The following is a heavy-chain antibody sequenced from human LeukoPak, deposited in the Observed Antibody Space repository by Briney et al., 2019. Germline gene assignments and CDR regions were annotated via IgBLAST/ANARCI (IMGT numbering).Heavy chain of an antibody. V-gene: IGHV3-21*01. Sequence: GGSLRLSCAASGFTFSSYSMNWVRQAPGKGLEWVSSISSSSSYIYYADSVKGRFTISRDNAKNSLYLQMNSLRAEDTAVYYCARDRSAQRAAARWFDPWGQGTLVTVSS. J-gene: IGHJ5*02. D-gene: IGHD6-13*01. CDR2: ISSSSSYI. CDR3: ARDRSAQRAAARWFDP. CDR1: GFTFSSYS.